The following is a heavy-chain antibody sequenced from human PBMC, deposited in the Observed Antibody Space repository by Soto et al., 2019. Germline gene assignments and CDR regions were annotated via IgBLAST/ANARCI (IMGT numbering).Heavy chain of an antibody. D-gene: IGHD2-15*01. CDR2: INPSGGST. J-gene: IGHJ6*04. CDR1: GYTFTSYY. Sequence: ASVKVSCKASGYTFTSYYMHWVRQAPGQGLEWMGIINPSGGSTSYAQKFQGRVTMTRDTSTSTVYMELSSLRSEDTAVYYCARGGVVVAATDYYGMDVWGEGTTVTVSS. CDR3: ARGGVVVAATDYYGMDV. V-gene: IGHV1-46*01.